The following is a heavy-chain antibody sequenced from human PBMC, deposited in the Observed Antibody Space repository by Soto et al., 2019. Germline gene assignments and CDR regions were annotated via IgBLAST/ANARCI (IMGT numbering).Heavy chain of an antibody. CDR1: GFTFDDYA. CDR3: TKARLWGGDGYNSYYYNAMDV. V-gene: IGHV3-9*01. Sequence: EMPLVESGGGLVQPGMSLRLSYAASGFTFDDYAMYWVRQVPGKGLEWVSGISWNSGRIGYADSVKGRFTISRDNAKNSLYLQMNSLRPEDTALYYCTKARLWGGDGYNSYYYNAMDVWGQGTTVTVSS. J-gene: IGHJ6*02. D-gene: IGHD3-16*01. CDR2: ISWNSGRI.